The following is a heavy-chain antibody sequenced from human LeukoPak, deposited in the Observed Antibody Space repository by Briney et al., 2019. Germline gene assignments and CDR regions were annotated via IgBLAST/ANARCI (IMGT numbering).Heavy chain of an antibody. D-gene: IGHD3-10*01. V-gene: IGHV3-11*01. CDR1: GFTFSDYY. Sequence: GGSLRLSCAASGFTFSDYYMSWIRQAPGKGLEWVSYISSSGSTIYYADSVKGRFTISRDNAKNSLYLQMNSLRSDDTAVYYCARAAVLLWFGDYPTPSWFDPWGQGTLVTVSS. J-gene: IGHJ5*02. CDR2: ISSSGSTI. CDR3: ARAAVLLWFGDYPTPSWFDP.